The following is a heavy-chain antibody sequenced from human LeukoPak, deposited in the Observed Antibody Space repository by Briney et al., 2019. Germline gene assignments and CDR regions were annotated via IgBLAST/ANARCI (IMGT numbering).Heavy chain of an antibody. CDR1: GFTFSSYW. CDR3: ASTSLYYDSPLDY. Sequence: PGGSLRLSCAASGFTFSSYWMSWVRQAPGKGLEWVANIKQDGSEKYYVDSVKGRFTISRDNAKNSLYLQMNSLRAEDTAVYYCASTSLYYDSPLDYWGQGTLVTVSS. J-gene: IGHJ4*02. V-gene: IGHV3-7*01. CDR2: IKQDGSEK. D-gene: IGHD3-22*01.